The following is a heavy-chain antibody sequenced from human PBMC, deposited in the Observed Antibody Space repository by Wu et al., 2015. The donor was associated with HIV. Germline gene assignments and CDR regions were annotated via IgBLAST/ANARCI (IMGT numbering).Heavy chain of an antibody. J-gene: IGHJ4*02. V-gene: IGHV1-8*02. CDR3: ARGGYSSGWYRG. D-gene: IGHD6-19*01. CDR1: GYTFTNYY. CDR2: MNPNSGNT. Sequence: QVQLVQSGAEVKKPGASVKVSCQTSGYTFTNYYLHWVRQAPGQGLEWMGWMNPNSGNTGYAQKFQGRVTVTRNTSISTAYMELSSLRSEDTAVYYCARGGYSSGWYRGWGQGTLVTVSS.